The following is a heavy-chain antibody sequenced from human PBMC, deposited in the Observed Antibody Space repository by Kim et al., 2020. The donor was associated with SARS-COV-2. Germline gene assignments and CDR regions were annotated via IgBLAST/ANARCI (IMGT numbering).Heavy chain of an antibody. D-gene: IGHD6-13*01. CDR2: ISAYNGNT. J-gene: IGHJ6*03. V-gene: IGHV1-18*01. Sequence: ASVKVSCKASGYTFTSYGISWVRQAPGQGLEWMGWISAYNGNTNYAQKLQGRVTMTTDTSTSTAYMELRSLRSDDTAVYYCARGSVGIAAAGTGIYYMDVWGKGTTVTVSS. CDR1: GYTFTSYG. CDR3: ARGSVGIAAAGTGIYYMDV.